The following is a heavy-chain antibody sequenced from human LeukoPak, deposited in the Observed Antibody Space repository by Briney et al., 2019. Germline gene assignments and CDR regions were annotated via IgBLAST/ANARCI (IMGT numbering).Heavy chain of an antibody. CDR3: AREGCSSTNCYFVRGQDGMDV. D-gene: IGHD2-2*01. CDR2: ISSSSSTI. Sequence: GGSLRLSCAASGFTFSSYSMNWVRQAPGKGLEWVSYISSSSSTIYYADSVKGRFTISRDNAKNSLYLQMNSLRDEDTAVYYCAREGCSSTNCYFVRGQDGMDVWGQGTTVTVSS. CDR1: GFTFSSYS. J-gene: IGHJ6*02. V-gene: IGHV3-48*02.